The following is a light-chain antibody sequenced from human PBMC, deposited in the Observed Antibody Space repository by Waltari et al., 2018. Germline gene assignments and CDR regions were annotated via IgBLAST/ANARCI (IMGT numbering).Light chain of an antibody. CDR3: QQRRSWPLT. CDR1: QSVSNY. V-gene: IGKV3-11*01. J-gene: IGKJ4*01. Sequence: IVFTQSPALLSLSPGERASLSCRASQSVSNYLAWYQQKPGQAPTLLIYDTSNRATGIPARFSGSGFGTDFTLTISNLEPEDFAIYYCQQRRSWPLTFGGGTKVEIK. CDR2: DTS.